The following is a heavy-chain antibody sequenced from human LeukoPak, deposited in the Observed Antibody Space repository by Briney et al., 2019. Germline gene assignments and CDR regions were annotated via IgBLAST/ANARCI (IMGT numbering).Heavy chain of an antibody. Sequence: PGGSLRLSCAASGFTFSSFAMSWVRHAPGKGLQCVSSISGDSDYTYHADSVKGRFTISRDNSKNTMYLQMTSLRPDDTALYYCTKGPYLTTVASFFDPWGQGTLVTVSS. CDR2: ISGDSDYT. CDR1: GFTFSSFA. D-gene: IGHD4-23*01. J-gene: IGHJ5*02. V-gene: IGHV3-23*01. CDR3: TKGPYLTTVASFFDP.